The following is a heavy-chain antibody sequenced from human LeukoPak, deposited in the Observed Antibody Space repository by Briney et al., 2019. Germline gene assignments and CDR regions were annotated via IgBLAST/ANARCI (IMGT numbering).Heavy chain of an antibody. CDR2: IRKRGIET. CDR3: ARGDGYCSGGNCYSYFVS. CDR1: GFTFTDYW. D-gene: IGHD2-15*01. Sequence: PGGSLRLSCAASGFTFTDYWMSWVRQAPGKGLEWVAFIRKRGIETNYVDSVKGRFTITRDNARNSLSLQMNSLRAEDTAVYYCARGDGYCSGGNCYSYFVSWGQGTLVTVSA. V-gene: IGHV3-7*01. J-gene: IGHJ4*02.